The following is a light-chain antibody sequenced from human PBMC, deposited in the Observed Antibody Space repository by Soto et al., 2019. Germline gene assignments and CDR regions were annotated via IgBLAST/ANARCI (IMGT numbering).Light chain of an antibody. CDR2: SAT. CDR1: QSFSNY. Sequence: DIQMTQSPSSVSASVGDRITITCRTSQSFSNYLTWYQHKPGKAPKLLIYSATVLQSGVPSRFSGSGSGTDFTLTISRLQPEDSATHYCQQTYTIPWTFGQGTRVEIK. V-gene: IGKV1-39*01. CDR3: QQTYTIPWT. J-gene: IGKJ1*01.